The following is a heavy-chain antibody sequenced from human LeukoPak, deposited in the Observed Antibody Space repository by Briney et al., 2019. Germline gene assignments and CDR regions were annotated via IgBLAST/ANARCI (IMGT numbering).Heavy chain of an antibody. CDR3: ARDGPAQMVDFDY. J-gene: IGHJ4*02. Sequence: GDSVKVSCKASGYTFSGTGWYLYWLRQALGQGLECMGWIYPYTGATHYAQKFQGRVAMTRDTSISTAYMELSRLRPDDTAVYYCARDGPAQMVDFDYWGQGTLVTVSS. D-gene: IGHD3-10*01. CDR2: IYPYTGAT. V-gene: IGHV1-2*02. CDR1: GYTFSGTGWY.